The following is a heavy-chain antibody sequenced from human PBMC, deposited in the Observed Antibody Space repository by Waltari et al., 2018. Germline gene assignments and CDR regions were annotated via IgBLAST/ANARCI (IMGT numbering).Heavy chain of an antibody. CDR3: ARDYGGNSGWFDP. CDR2: MNPNSGNT. J-gene: IGHJ5*02. D-gene: IGHD4-17*01. V-gene: IGHV1-8*03. Sequence: QVQLVQSGAEVKKPGASVKVCCKASGYTFTNYDDHWVRQATGQGPEWVGWMNPNSGNTGYDTKKFQGRVTLTRDTSINTAYMELSSLRSEDTAVYYCARDYGGNSGWFDPWGQGTLVTVSS. CDR1: GYTFTNYD.